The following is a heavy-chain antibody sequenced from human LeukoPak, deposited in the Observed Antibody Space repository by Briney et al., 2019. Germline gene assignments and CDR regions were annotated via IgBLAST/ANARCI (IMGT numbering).Heavy chain of an antibody. D-gene: IGHD3-3*01. V-gene: IGHV3-23*01. Sequence: TGGSLRLSCSASGFIFTTYAMSWVRQAPGKGLEWVSTLSQTGDDTYYADSVKGRFTISRDNSKNTLYLQMNSLRAEDTAVYYCAKLTPYYTSRWFDPWGQGTLVIVSS. CDR2: LSQTGDDT. CDR3: AKLTPYYTSRWFDP. CDR1: GFIFTTYA. J-gene: IGHJ5*02.